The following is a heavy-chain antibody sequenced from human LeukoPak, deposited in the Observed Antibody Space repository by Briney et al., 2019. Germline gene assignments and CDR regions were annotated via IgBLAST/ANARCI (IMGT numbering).Heavy chain of an antibody. Sequence: SETLSLTCTVSGGSISSGSYYWSWIRQPAGKGLEWIGRIYTSGSTNYNPSLKSRVTISVDTSKNQFSLKLSSVTAADTAVYYCARVDPGYYSNYPGAFDIWGQGTMVTVSS. CDR1: GGSISSGSYY. J-gene: IGHJ3*02. D-gene: IGHD4-11*01. CDR3: ARVDPGYYSNYPGAFDI. V-gene: IGHV4-61*02. CDR2: IYTSGST.